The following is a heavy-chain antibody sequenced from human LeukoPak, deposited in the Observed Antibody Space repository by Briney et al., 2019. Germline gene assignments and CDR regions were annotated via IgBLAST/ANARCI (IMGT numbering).Heavy chain of an antibody. J-gene: IGHJ4*02. CDR1: GGSISSYY. D-gene: IGHD1-7*01. CDR2: IHYSGLT. Sequence: SETLSLTCTVSGGSISSYYWTWIRQPPGKGLEWIGYIHYSGLTHYKPSLNSRVTMSVDTSKNQFSLKLSSVTAADTAVYYCAREIDWNYEDEFDYWGQGTLVTVSS. CDR3: AREIDWNYEDEFDY. V-gene: IGHV4-59*01.